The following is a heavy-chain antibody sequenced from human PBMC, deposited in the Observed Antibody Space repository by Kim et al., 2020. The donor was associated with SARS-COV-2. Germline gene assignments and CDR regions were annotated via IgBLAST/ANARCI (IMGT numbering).Heavy chain of an antibody. D-gene: IGHD3-10*01. J-gene: IGHJ4*02. V-gene: IGHV3-23*01. Sequence: GGSLRLSCAASGFTFSSSAMSWVRQAPGKGLEWVSDISSGGGSTYYADSVEGRFTISRDNSKNTLYLQMNSLRAEDTAVYYCAKHLSFVSGSYSRQRGIDYGGQRTLVPVSS. CDR1: GFTFSSSA. CDR3: AKHLSFVSGSYSRQRGIDY. CDR2: ISSGGGST.